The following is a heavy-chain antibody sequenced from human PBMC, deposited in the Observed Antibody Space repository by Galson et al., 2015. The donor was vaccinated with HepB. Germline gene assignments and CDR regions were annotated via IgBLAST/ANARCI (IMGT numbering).Heavy chain of an antibody. D-gene: IGHD6-13*01. CDR3: ARMGSSRVADY. Sequence: SLRLSCAASGFTFSDYYMSWIRQAPGKGLEWVSYISSSSSYTNYADSVKGRFTISRDNAKNSLYLQMNSLRAEDTAVYYCARMGSSRVADYWCQGTLVTVSS. J-gene: IGHJ4*02. CDR1: GFTFSDYY. V-gene: IGHV3-11*03. CDR2: ISSSSSYT.